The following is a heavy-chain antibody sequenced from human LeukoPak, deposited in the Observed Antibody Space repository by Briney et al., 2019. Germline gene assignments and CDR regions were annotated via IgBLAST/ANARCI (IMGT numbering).Heavy chain of an antibody. J-gene: IGHJ3*02. D-gene: IGHD3-22*01. CDR1: GYTFTSYY. CDR2: INPSGGRT. CDR3: ARDAEIDIQIVVVIGGAFDI. V-gene: IGHV1-46*01. Sequence: GASVKVSCKASGYTFTSYYIYWMRQAHGHGLDWMGIINPSGGRTNYAHKFQGRVTMTRDMSTSTVYMELSSLRSEDTAVYYCARDAEIDIQIVVVIGGAFDIWGQGTMVTVSS.